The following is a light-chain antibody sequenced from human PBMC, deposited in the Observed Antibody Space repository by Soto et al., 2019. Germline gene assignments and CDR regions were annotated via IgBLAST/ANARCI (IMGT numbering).Light chain of an antibody. CDR3: QQYYSYRGIA. V-gene: IGKV1-8*01. J-gene: IGKJ5*01. Sequence: AIRMTQSPSSLSASTGDRVTITCRASQGISSYLAWYQQKPGKAPKLLIYAASTLQSGVPSRFSGSGSGTDFTLTISCLQSEDFATYYCQQYYSYRGIAFGQGTRLEIK. CDR2: AAS. CDR1: QGISSY.